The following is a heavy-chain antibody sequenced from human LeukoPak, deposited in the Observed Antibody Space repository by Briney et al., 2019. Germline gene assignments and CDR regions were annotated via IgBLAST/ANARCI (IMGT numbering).Heavy chain of an antibody. D-gene: IGHD3-22*01. Sequence: SETLSLTCTVSGGSISSYYWSWIRQPPGKGLEWIGYIYYSGSTNYNPSLKSRVAISVDTSKNQFSLKLSSVTAADTAVYYCASTSTEDYYDSSGYYPFDYWGQGTLVTVSS. CDR2: IYYSGST. CDR1: GGSISSYY. CDR3: ASTSTEDYYDSSGYYPFDY. V-gene: IGHV4-59*08. J-gene: IGHJ4*02.